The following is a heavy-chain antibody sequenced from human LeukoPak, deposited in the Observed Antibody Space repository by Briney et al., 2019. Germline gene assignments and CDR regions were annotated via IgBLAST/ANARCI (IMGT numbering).Heavy chain of an antibody. CDR1: GFTFSSYE. Sequence: QPGGSLRLSCAASGFTFSSYEMNWVRQAPGKGLERVSYISSSGSTIYYADSVKGRFTISRDNAKNSLYLQMNSLRAEDTAVYYCARDAREDGMDVWGQGTTVTVPS. V-gene: IGHV3-48*03. CDR3: ARDAREDGMDV. J-gene: IGHJ6*02. CDR2: ISSSGSTI.